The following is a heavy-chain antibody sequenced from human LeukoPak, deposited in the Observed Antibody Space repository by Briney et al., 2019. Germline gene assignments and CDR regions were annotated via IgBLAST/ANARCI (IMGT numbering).Heavy chain of an antibody. CDR2: ISGSGGRGGNT. CDR3: AKAGSIRFDY. V-gene: IGHV3-23*01. Sequence: GGSLRLSCAASGFTFSSHAMSWVRQAPGKGLEWVSGISGSGGRGGNTYYADSVKGRFTISRDNSKNTLYLQMNSLRADDTAVYYCAKAGSIRFDYWGQGTLVTVSS. D-gene: IGHD3-3*02. J-gene: IGHJ4*02. CDR1: GFTFSSHA.